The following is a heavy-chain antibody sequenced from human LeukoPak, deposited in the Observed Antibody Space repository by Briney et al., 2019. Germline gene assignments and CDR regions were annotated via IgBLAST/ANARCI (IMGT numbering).Heavy chain of an antibody. D-gene: IGHD5-12*01. J-gene: IGHJ4*02. CDR3: AKAWDLVATNGFDY. Sequence: PGGSLRLSCAAAGFTFSTYAMTWVRQAPGKGLECVSAISGSGGSTYYAGSVKGRFTISRDNSKNTLYLQMNSLRAEDTAVYYCAKAWDLVATNGFDYWGQGTLVTVSS. CDR1: GFTFSTYA. V-gene: IGHV3-23*01. CDR2: ISGSGGST.